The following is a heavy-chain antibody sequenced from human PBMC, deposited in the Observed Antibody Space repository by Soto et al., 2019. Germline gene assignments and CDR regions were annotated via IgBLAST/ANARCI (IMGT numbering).Heavy chain of an antibody. Sequence: EVHLLESGGGFVQPGESLRLSCAASGFTISISDISWVRQAPGKGLELVSSIKGNGDSYYADSVKGRFTISRDPSKNTLYLQIDTLTTEDTAIYYCAKVAWGSTGDDCWGQGTLVTVSS. CDR1: GFTISISD. J-gene: IGHJ4*02. V-gene: IGHV3-23*01. D-gene: IGHD1-1*01. CDR3: AKVAWGSTGDDC. CDR2: IKGNGDS.